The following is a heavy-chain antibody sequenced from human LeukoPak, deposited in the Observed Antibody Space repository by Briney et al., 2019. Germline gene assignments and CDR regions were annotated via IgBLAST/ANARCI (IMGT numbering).Heavy chain of an antibody. CDR2: INHDGSDA. V-gene: IGHV3-74*01. CDR3: ARGGYSHAFDI. CDR1: GFTFSPFW. J-gene: IGHJ3*02. Sequence: GGSLRLSRGASGFTFSPFWMHWVRQSPGKGLVWVSCINHDGSDAIYADSVKGRFAISRDNAKNTLYLQMNSLRADDTAVYYCARGGYSHAFDIWGQGTTVTVSS. D-gene: IGHD2-21*01.